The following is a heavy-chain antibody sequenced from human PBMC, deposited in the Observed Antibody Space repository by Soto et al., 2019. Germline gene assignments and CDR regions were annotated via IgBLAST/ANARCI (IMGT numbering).Heavy chain of an antibody. D-gene: IGHD3-3*01. V-gene: IGHV1-2*02. J-gene: IGHJ3*02. CDR3: ARGGGVGVAGSAAFDM. Sequence: QLHLVQSGAVVKKPGASVTVSCSASGYPVTAYYMHWVRQAPGRGLEWMGGINPATGAAKYTQTFQGRVPMARDTSKRTGFKELSGLTSEDTAVFYCARGGGVGVAGSAAFDMWGQGTLVTVSS. CDR1: GYPVTAYY. CDR2: INPATGAA.